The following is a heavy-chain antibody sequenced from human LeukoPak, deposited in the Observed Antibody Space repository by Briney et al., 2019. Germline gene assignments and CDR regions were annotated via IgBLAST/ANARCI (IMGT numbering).Heavy chain of an antibody. V-gene: IGHV1-46*01. CDR2: INPSGGST. D-gene: IGHD2-2*01. J-gene: IGHJ6*03. CDR3: ARDPRYCSSTSCFYYYYMDV. Sequence: ASVKVSCKASGYTFTSYYMHWVRQAPGQGLEWMGIINPSGGSTSYAQKFQGRVTMTRDMSTSTVYMELSSLRSEDTAVYYCARDPRYCSSTSCFYYYYMDVWGKGTTVTVSS. CDR1: GYTFTSYY.